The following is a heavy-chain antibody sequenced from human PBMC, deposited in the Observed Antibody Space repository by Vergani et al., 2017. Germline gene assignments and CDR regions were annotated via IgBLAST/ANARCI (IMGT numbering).Heavy chain of an antibody. CDR1: GYSFTSYW. J-gene: IGHJ3*02. Sequence: EVQLVQSGAEVKKPGESLRISCKGSGYSFTSYWISWVRQMPGKGLEWMGRIDPSDSYTNYSPSFQGHVTISADKSISTAYLQWSSLKASDTAMYYGAGHMGANTRHDAFDIWGQGTMVTVSS. CDR3: AGHMGANTRHDAFDI. D-gene: IGHD1-26*01. CDR2: IDPSDSYT. V-gene: IGHV5-10-1*03.